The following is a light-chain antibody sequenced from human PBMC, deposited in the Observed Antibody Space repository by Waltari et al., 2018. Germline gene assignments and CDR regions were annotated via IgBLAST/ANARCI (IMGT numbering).Light chain of an antibody. V-gene: IGLV2-23*01. CDR1: SRDVGSYNL. Sequence: QSALTQPASVSGSPGPSITISCTGTSRDVGSYNLFSWYQHHQGIAPKLIIYEGSKRPSGVSSRCSGSRSGNTASLTISGLQADDEGDYYCCSYAAINTYVFGTGTKVSVL. CDR2: EGS. CDR3: CSYAAINTYV. J-gene: IGLJ1*01.